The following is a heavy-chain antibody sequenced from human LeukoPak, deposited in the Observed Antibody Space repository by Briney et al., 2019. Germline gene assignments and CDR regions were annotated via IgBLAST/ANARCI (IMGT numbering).Heavy chain of an antibody. CDR2: ISGSGGGT. J-gene: IGHJ4*02. V-gene: IGHV3-23*01. CDR3: AKLTGGTGTIPFDY. D-gene: IGHD1-1*01. Sequence: GGSLRLSCAASEFTFNTYAMTWVRQAPGKGLEWVSSISGSGGGTYYADSVKGRFTISRDNSKNTLYLQMNSLRADDTAVYYCAKLTGGTGTIPFDYWGQGTLVTVSS. CDR1: EFTFNTYA.